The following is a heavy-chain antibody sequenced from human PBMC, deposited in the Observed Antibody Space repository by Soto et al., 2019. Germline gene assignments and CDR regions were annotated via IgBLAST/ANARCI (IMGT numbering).Heavy chain of an antibody. J-gene: IGHJ6*02. CDR1: GFTFSSYA. V-gene: IGHV3-30-3*01. CDR2: ISYDGSNK. D-gene: IGHD6-19*01. Sequence: GGSLRLSCAASGFTFSSYAMHWVRQAPGKGLEWVAVISYDGSNKYYADSVKGRFTISRDNSKNTLYLQMNSLRAEDTAVYYCAKVLAGADIDYYYYGMDVWGHGTTVTVSS. CDR3: AKVLAGADIDYYYYGMDV.